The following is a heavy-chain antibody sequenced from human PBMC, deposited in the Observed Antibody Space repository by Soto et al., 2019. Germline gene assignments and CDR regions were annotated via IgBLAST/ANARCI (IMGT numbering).Heavy chain of an antibody. V-gene: IGHV4-61*01. D-gene: IGHD2-2*01. CDR2: IYYSGGT. Sequence: SETLSLTCTVSGDSVSSGRYYWTWIRQPPGKGLEWIGYIYYSGGTNYNASLKSRVTISVDTSKNQFSLKLSSVTAADTVVYYCARAPGYQVGNWFDPWGQGTLVTVSS. J-gene: IGHJ5*02. CDR1: GDSVSSGRYY. CDR3: ARAPGYQVGNWFDP.